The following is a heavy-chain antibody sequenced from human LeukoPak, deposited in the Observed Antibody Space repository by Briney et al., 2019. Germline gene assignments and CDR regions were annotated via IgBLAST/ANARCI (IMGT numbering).Heavy chain of an antibody. CDR1: GYSISSGCY. V-gene: IGHV4-38-2*02. CDR3: ARYWNDVMN. J-gene: IGHJ4*02. CDR2: IYHSGST. Sequence: SETLSLTCTVSGYSISSGCYWGWIRQPPGKGLEWIGSIYHSGSTYYNPSLKSRVTISVDTSKNQFSLKLSSVTAADTAVYYCARYWNDVMNWGQGTLVTVSS. D-gene: IGHD1-1*01.